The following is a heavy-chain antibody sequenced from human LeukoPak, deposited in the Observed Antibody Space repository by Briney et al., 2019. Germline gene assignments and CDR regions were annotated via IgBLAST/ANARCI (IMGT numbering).Heavy chain of an antibody. CDR2: ISYDGSNK. CDR3: AGAPGIAVAGTWYFDL. V-gene: IGHV3-30-3*01. Sequence: GGSLRLSCAASGFTVSSNYMRWVRQAPGKGPEWVAVISYDGSNKYYADSVKGRFTISRDNSKNTLYLQMNSLRAEDTAVYYCAGAPGIAVAGTWYFDLWGRGTLVTVSS. CDR1: GFTVSSNY. J-gene: IGHJ2*01. D-gene: IGHD6-19*01.